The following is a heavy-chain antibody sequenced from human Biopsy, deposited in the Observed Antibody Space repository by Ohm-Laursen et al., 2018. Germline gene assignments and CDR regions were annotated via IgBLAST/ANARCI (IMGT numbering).Heavy chain of an antibody. J-gene: IGHJ6*02. V-gene: IGHV4-4*07. CDR3: ARDLPSSYYYAMDV. Sequence: SDTLSLTCTVSGASITSYYWSWIRQPAGKGLEGIGHTYKGGNTNQNTSLKSRVSMSIDTSKNQLSLTLRSVTAADTAVYYCARDLPSSYYYAMDVWGQGTTVTVSS. CDR1: GASITSYY. CDR2: TYKGGNT.